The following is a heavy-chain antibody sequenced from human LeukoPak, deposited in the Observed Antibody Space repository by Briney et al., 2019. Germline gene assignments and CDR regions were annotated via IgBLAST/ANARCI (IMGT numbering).Heavy chain of an antibody. Sequence: QPGGSLRLSCAASGFTFSSYGMHWVRQAPGKGLEWVAVIWYDGSDKYCADSVKGRFTISRDNPKNTLYLQMNSLRAEGTAVYYCARDLEVGATTPIDAFDIWGQGTMVTVSS. CDR3: ARDLEVGATTPIDAFDI. CDR2: IWYDGSDK. V-gene: IGHV3-33*01. CDR1: GFTFSSYG. D-gene: IGHD1-26*01. J-gene: IGHJ3*02.